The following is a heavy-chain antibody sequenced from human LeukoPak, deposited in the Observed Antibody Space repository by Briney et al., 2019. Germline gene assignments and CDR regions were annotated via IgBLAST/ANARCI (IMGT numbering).Heavy chain of an antibody. J-gene: IGHJ4*02. Sequence: QPGGSLRLSCAASGFTFSSYATSWVRQAPGKGLEWVAVISSDGSHKYWADSVKGRFTISRDNSKNTVYLQMNSLRAEDTAVYYCAKGSIDWYYFDYWGQGTLVTVSS. CDR2: ISSDGSHK. CDR1: GFTFSSYA. V-gene: IGHV3-30*18. CDR3: AKGSIDWYYFDY. D-gene: IGHD3-9*01.